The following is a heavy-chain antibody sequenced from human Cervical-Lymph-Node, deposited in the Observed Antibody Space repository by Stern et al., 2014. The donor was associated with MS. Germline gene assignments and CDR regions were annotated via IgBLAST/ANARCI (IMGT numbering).Heavy chain of an antibody. CDR1: GFSLSTSGVG. CDR2: IYWDDDK. D-gene: IGHD1-1*01. CDR3: AHLTTATALDY. J-gene: IGHJ4*02. V-gene: IGHV2-5*02. Sequence: ESGPTLVKPTQTLTLTCTFSGFSLSTSGVGVGWIRQPPGKALEWLALIYWDDDKRYSPSLESRLTITKDTSKNLVVLTMTNMDPVDTATYYCAHLTTATALDYWGQGTLGTVSS.